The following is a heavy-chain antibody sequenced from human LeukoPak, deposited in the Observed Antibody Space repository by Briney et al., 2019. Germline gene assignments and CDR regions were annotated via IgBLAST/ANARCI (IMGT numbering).Heavy chain of an antibody. CDR2: TYYRSTWYN. CDR1: GDSVSSNSVT. V-gene: IGHV6-1*01. Sequence: SQTLSLTCAISGDSVSSNSVTWNWIRESPSRGLEWLGRTYYRSTWYNDYAVSVRGRITVNPDTSKNQFSLHLNSVTPEDTAVYYCARRLTQYDCFDPWGQGILVTVSS. D-gene: IGHD2-2*01. CDR3: ARRLTQYDCFDP. J-gene: IGHJ5*02.